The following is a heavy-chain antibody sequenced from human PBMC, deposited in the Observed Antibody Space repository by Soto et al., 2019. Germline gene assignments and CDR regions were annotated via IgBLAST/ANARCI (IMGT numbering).Heavy chain of an antibody. CDR3: ARDNNDFWSLYPLAFDY. CDR1: GGFLTKYY. J-gene: IGHJ4*02. CDR2: VSTSGNV. V-gene: IGHV4-4*07. Sequence: SETLSLTCTVSGGFLTKYYWSWIRQPAGKGLEWIGRVSTSGNVVSKASLRSRLTMSVDTSKNQFSLRLTSVTAADTAVYYCARDNNDFWSLYPLAFDYWGQGALVTVSS. D-gene: IGHD3-3*01.